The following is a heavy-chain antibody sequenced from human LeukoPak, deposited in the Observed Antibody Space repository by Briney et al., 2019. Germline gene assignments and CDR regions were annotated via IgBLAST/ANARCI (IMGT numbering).Heavy chain of an antibody. CDR1: GFTFSNFW. CDR2: ISSSSSYT. Sequence: GGSLRLSCAASGFTFSNFWMSWIRQAPGKGLEWVSYISSSSSYTNYADSVKGRFTISRDNAKNSLYLQMNSLRAEDTAVYYCARTVEMATILGHDYWGQGTLVTVSS. CDR3: ARTVEMATILGHDY. V-gene: IGHV3-11*03. J-gene: IGHJ4*02. D-gene: IGHD5-24*01.